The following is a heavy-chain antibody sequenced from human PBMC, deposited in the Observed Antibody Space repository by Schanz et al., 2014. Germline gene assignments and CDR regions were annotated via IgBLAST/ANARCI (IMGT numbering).Heavy chain of an antibody. CDR1: GFSFSSYS. CDR3: ARDPGGTKTHGL. J-gene: IGHJ4*02. V-gene: IGHV3-48*02. D-gene: IGHD2-15*01. CDR2: ISSGGTTI. Sequence: EVQLVESGGGLVQPGESLRLSCAVSGFSFSSYSMSWVRQAPGKGLEWIAYISSGGTTIYYADSVKGRFTISRDNAKSSLYLQMNSLRDEDTAVYYCARDPGGTKTHGLWGQGTLVTVSS.